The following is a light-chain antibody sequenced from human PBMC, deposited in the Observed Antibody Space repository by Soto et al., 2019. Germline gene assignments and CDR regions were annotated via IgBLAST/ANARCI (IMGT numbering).Light chain of an antibody. CDR3: SSYTTTITPVV. J-gene: IGLJ2*01. CDR1: NSDVGGYNY. V-gene: IGLV2-14*01. CDR2: EVS. Sequence: QSVLTQPASVSGSPGQSITISCTGTNSDVGGYNYVSWYQQNPGKAPKLIIYEVSNRPSGVSNRFSGSKSGNAASLTISGLQAEDEADYYCSSYTTTITPVVFGGGTQLTVL.